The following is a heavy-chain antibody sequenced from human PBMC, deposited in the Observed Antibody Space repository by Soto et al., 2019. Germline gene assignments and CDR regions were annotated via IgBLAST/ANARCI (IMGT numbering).Heavy chain of an antibody. D-gene: IGHD3-3*01. CDR2: INPNSGGT. Sequence: GASVKVSCKASGYTFTGYYMHWVRQAPGQGLEWMGWINPNSGGTNYAQKFQGWVTMTRDTSISTAYMELSRLRSDDTAVYYCARGLAPLTIFGVVTAHYYYYYMDVWGKATTVTVSS. CDR1: GYTFTGYY. J-gene: IGHJ6*03. CDR3: ARGLAPLTIFGVVTAHYYYYYMDV. V-gene: IGHV1-2*04.